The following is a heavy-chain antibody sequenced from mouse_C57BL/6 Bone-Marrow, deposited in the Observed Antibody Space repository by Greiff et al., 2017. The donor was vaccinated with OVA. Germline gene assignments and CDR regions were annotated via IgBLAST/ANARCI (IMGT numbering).Heavy chain of an antibody. J-gene: IGHJ1*03. V-gene: IGHV1-69*01. CDR3: ARRHYYGSSLYWYFDV. CDR2: IDPSDSYT. D-gene: IGHD1-1*01. CDR1: GYTFSSYW. Sequence: VQLQQPGAELVMPGASVKLSCKASGYTFSSYWMHWVKQRPGQGLEWIGEIDPSDSYTNYNQKFKGKSTLTVDKSSSTAYMQLSSLTSEDSAVYDCARRHYYGSSLYWYFDVWGTGTTVTVSS.